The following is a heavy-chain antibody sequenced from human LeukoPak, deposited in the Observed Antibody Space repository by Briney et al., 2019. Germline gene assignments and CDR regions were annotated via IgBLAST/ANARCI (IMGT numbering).Heavy chain of an antibody. D-gene: IGHD2-21*02. V-gene: IGHV3-7*01. J-gene: IGHJ4*02. CDR3: VRDYCGGDCQAVDY. CDR2: INHNGNVN. CDR1: GFTFSSYW. Sequence: GGSLRLSCAASGFTFSSYWMNWARQAPGKGLEWVASINHNGNVNYYVDSVKGRFTISRDNAKNSLYLQMNSLRAEDTAVYYCVRDYCGGDCQAVDYWGQGTLVTVSS.